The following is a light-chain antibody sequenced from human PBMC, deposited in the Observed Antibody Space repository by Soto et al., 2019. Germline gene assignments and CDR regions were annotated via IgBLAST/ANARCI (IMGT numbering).Light chain of an antibody. V-gene: IGKV1-5*03. CDR1: QTISSW. J-gene: IGKJ1*01. CDR3: QHYNSYSEA. Sequence: PSTLSGSVGDRVTITCRAGQTISSWLAWYQQKPGKAPKLLIYKASTLKSGVPSRFSGSGSGTEFTLTISSLQPDDFATYYCQHYNSYSEAFGQGTKVDI. CDR2: KAS.